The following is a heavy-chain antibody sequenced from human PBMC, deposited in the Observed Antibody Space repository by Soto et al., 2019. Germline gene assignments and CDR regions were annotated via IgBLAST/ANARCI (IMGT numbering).Heavy chain of an antibody. CDR2: ISSGAAYI. CDR1: TFSLYS. D-gene: IGHD1-26*01. V-gene: IGHV3-21*01. Sequence: EVQVVESGGGLVKPGGSLTLSCNFTFSLYSMNWVRQAPGKGLEWVASISSGAAYIKYVDSAQGRFTISRDNAKSSVSLQMSSLRVEDTAVYFCTRDEGGSYDSWFHPWGQGTQVTVSA. J-gene: IGHJ5*02. CDR3: TRDEGGSYDSWFHP.